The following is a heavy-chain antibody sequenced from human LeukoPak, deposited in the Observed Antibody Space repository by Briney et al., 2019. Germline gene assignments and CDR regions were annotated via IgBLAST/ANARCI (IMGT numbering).Heavy chain of an antibody. Sequence: SETLSLTCAVYGGSFSGYYWSWIRQPPGKGLEWIGEINHSGSTNYNPSLKSRVTISVDTSKSQFSLKLSSVTAADTAVYYCARNPFPAAPNWFDPWGQGTLVTVSS. CDR1: GGSFSGYY. V-gene: IGHV4-34*01. D-gene: IGHD2-2*01. CDR3: ARNPFPAAPNWFDP. J-gene: IGHJ5*02. CDR2: INHSGST.